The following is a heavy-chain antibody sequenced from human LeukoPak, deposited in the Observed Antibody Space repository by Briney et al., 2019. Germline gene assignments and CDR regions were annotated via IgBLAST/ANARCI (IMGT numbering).Heavy chain of an antibody. CDR2: IRYDGSIK. Sequence: GGSLRLSCATSGFTFSDYGMHWVRQAAGKGLEWVTFIRYDGSIKYYADSVKGRFTISRDNSKNTLYLQMNSLRAEDTALYYCAKGDSSGYALSPAFDYWGQGTLVTVSS. CDR1: GFTFSDYG. V-gene: IGHV3-30*02. J-gene: IGHJ4*02. CDR3: AKGDSSGYALSPAFDY. D-gene: IGHD3-22*01.